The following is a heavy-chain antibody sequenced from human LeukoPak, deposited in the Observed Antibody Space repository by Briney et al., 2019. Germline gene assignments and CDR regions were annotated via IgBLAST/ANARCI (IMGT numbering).Heavy chain of an antibody. CDR3: AKDWRY. CDR2: ISWNSGSI. V-gene: IGHV3-9*01. CDR1: GFTFSNYG. Sequence: GGSLRLSCAASGFTFSNYGMHWVRQAPGKGLEWVSGISWNSGSIGYADSVKGRFTISRDNAKNSLYLQMNSLRAEDTALYYCAKDWRYWGQGTLVTVSS. J-gene: IGHJ4*02.